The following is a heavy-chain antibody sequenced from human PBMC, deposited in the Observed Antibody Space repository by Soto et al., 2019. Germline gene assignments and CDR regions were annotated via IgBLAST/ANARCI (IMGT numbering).Heavy chain of an antibody. V-gene: IGHV1-69*13. CDR3: ASSSSGYYWNAFDI. D-gene: IGHD3-22*01. Sequence: SVKVSCKASGYTFTSYGISWVRQAPGQGLEWMGGIIPIFGTANYAQKFQGRVTITADESTSTAYMELSSLRSEDTAVYYCASSSSGYYWNAFDIWGQGTMVTVSS. CDR2: IIPIFGTA. J-gene: IGHJ3*02. CDR1: GYTFTSYG.